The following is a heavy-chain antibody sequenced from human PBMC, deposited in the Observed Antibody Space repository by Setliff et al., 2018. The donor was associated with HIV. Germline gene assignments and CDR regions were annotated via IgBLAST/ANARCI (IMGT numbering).Heavy chain of an antibody. Sequence: SETLSLTCAVYGGSFSGYYWSWIRQPPGKGLEWIGYVYTSGSTNYNPSLKSRVTISVDSSKNQFSLRLSSVTAADTAVYYCVCGEAYTHDDSVVSDFDFWGQGTPVTVSS. D-gene: IGHD3-10*01. CDR1: GGSFSGYY. J-gene: IGHJ4*02. CDR2: VYTSGST. CDR3: VCGEAYTHDDSVVSDFDF. V-gene: IGHV4-4*09.